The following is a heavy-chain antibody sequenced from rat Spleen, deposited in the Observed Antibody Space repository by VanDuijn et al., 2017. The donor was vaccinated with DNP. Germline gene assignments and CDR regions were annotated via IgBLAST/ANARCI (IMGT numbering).Heavy chain of an antibody. CDR1: GFTFSDYN. J-gene: IGHJ2*01. D-gene: IGHD1-7*01. CDR2: ISSAGDNT. CDR3: TAWATPFDY. Sequence: EVQLAESGGGLVQPGRSLKLSCAVSGFTFSDYNMAWVRQAPGKGLEWVASISSAGDNTYYSDSVKGRFSLSRDNAKSTLYLQVNSLRSEDTATYYCTAWATPFDYWGQGVMVTVSS. V-gene: IGHV5-25*01.